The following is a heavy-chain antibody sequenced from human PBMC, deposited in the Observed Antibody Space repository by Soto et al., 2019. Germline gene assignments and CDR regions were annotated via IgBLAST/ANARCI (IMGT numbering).Heavy chain of an antibody. V-gene: IGHV3-23*01. Sequence: PGGSLRLSCAASGFTFRSYGMHWVRQAPGKGLEWVSAISGSGGSTYYADSVKGRFTISRDNSKNTLYLQMNSLRAEDTAVYYCAKGITMVRGVILPFDYWGQGTLVTVSS. J-gene: IGHJ4*02. D-gene: IGHD3-10*01. CDR3: AKGITMVRGVILPFDY. CDR1: GFTFRSYG. CDR2: ISGSGGST.